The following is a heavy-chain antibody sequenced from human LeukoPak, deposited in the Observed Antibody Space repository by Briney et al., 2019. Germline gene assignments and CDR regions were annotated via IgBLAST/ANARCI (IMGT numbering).Heavy chain of an antibody. CDR2: INPNSGGT. CDR1: GYSFTDYY. D-gene: IGHD3-16*01. Sequence: ASVKVSCKTSGYSFTDYYIHWVRQAPGQGLEWMGWINPNSGGTSSAQKFQGRITMTRDTSITTVYMEVIWLTSDDTAIYYCARADRLHGGPYLIGPWGQGTLVTVSS. V-gene: IGHV1-2*02. CDR3: ARADRLHGGPYLIGP. J-gene: IGHJ5*02.